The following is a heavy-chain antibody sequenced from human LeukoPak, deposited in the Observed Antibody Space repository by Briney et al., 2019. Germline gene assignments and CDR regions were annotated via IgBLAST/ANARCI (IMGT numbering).Heavy chain of an antibody. D-gene: IGHD6-19*01. CDR1: GFTFSSYA. V-gene: IGHV3-23*01. CDR2: ISGSGGST. Sequence: PGGSLRLSCAASGFTFSSYAMSWVRQAPGKGLEWVSAISGSGGSTYYADSVKGRFTISGDNSKNTLYLQMNSLRAEDTAAYYCAKDSAGYSSGWYTYWGQGTLVSVSS. CDR3: AKDSAGYSSGWYTY. J-gene: IGHJ4*02.